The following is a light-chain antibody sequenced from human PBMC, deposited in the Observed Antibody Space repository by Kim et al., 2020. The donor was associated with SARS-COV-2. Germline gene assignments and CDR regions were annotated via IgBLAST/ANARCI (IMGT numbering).Light chain of an antibody. CDR2: AAS. J-gene: IGKJ1*01. CDR1: QGISND. Sequence: DIQMTQSPSSLSASVGDRVTITCRASQGISNDLAWYQQKPGKVPKLLIYAASALRSGVPFRFSGSGSGTHFTLTITSLQPEDVATYYCQKYNGTPWAFGQGTKVEVK. CDR3: QKYNGTPWA. V-gene: IGKV1-27*01.